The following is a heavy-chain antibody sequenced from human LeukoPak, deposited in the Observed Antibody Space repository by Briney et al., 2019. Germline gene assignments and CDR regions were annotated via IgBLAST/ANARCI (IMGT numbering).Heavy chain of an antibody. J-gene: IGHJ4*02. CDR2: MTYRGSP. CDR1: NGFDNLYF. CDR3: AVYGGNWDFDS. Sequence: SETLSLTCAVYNGFDNLYFMLVRQPPGKGLEWIGEMTYRGSPNYNPSLRSRVTISMNVSQRQFSLNLRSVTAAGTATYYCAVYGGNWDFDSWGPGTPVTVSS. V-gene: IGHV4-34*01. D-gene: IGHD4/OR15-4a*01.